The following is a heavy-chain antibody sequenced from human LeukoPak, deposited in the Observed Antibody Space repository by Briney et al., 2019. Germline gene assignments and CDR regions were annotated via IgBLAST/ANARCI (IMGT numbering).Heavy chain of an antibody. Sequence: ASAKVSCKASGYTFTGYYLHWVRQAPGQGLEWMGWINPDRGGTSYAQKFQGRVTMTRDTSISTAYMDLSRLRSDDTAVYYCARDPPYSSGWYEKLDYWGQGTLVTVSS. CDR3: ARDPPYSSGWYEKLDY. J-gene: IGHJ4*02. D-gene: IGHD6-19*01. CDR2: INPDRGGT. V-gene: IGHV1-2*02. CDR1: GYTFTGYY.